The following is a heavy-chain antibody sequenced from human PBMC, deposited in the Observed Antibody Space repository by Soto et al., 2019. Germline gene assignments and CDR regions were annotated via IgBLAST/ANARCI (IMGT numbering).Heavy chain of an antibody. CDR2: IHRDGVT. Sequence: QVHLQESGPGLVKPSETLSLTCAISGGSTSSSDWWTWVRQPPGEGLEWIGEIHRDGVTNYNSSLKSRLTISLDVSRNQFSLSLTSVAAADAAVYFCAGRPEIHPRWGQGILVPVSS. V-gene: IGHV4-4*02. CDR3: AGRPEIHPR. D-gene: IGHD1-26*01. J-gene: IGHJ4*02. CDR1: GGSTSSSDW.